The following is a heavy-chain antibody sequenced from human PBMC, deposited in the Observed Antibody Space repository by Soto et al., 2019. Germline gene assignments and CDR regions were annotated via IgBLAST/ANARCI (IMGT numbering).Heavy chain of an antibody. V-gene: IGHV3-9*01. Sequence: EVQLVESGGGLVQPGRSLRLSCAASGFTFDDYAMHWVRQAPGKGLEWVSGISWNSASIAYADSVKGRFTISRDNAKTSLCLQVNSLRPEDTALYYCTNARGSIHLWSDIDDWGQGILVTVSS. J-gene: IGHJ4*02. CDR1: GFTFDDYA. CDR3: TNARGSIHLWSDIDD. CDR2: ISWNSASI. D-gene: IGHD5-18*01.